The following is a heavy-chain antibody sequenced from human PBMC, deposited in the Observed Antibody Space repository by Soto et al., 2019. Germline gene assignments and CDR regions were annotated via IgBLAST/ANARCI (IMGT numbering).Heavy chain of an antibody. Sequence: QVQLVESGGGVVQPGRSLRLSCVASGFSFSISPMHWVRQAPGKGPEWVALISYDGTNKFYADSVKGRFTISRDNSKSTLCLQVDSLRPEDAAVYYCARDPKTSGGQHWAFNYFDSWGQGTLVTVSS. D-gene: IGHD7-27*01. V-gene: IGHV3-30-3*01. CDR3: ARDPKTSGGQHWAFNYFDS. CDR1: GFSFSISP. CDR2: ISYDGTNK. J-gene: IGHJ4*02.